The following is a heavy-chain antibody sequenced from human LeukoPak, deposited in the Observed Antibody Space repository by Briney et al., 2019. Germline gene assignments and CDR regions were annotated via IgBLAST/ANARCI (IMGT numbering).Heavy chain of an antibody. J-gene: IGHJ6*02. Sequence: SVKVSCKASGYTFTGYYMHWVRQAPGQGLEWMGRIIPILGIANYAQKFQGRVTITADKSTSTAYMELSSLRSEDTAVYYCARSGKVAAVLTGYYYYGMDVWGQGTTVTVSS. CDR1: GYTFTGYY. CDR2: IIPILGIA. D-gene: IGHD2-15*01. CDR3: ARSGKVAAVLTGYYYYGMDV. V-gene: IGHV1-69*02.